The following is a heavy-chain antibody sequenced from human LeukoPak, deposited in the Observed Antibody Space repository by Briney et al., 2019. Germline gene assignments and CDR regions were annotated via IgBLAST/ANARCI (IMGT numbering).Heavy chain of an antibody. V-gene: IGHV1-8*01. D-gene: IGHD6-13*01. J-gene: IGHJ6*02. Sequence: ASVKVSCKASGYTFTSYDINWVRQATGQGLEWMGWMNPNSGNTGYAQKFQGRVTMTRNTSISTAYMELSSLRSEDTAVYYCARGSSSWTSYHYYGMDVWGQGTTVTVSS. CDR2: MNPNSGNT. CDR3: ARGSSSWTSYHYYGMDV. CDR1: GYTFTSYD.